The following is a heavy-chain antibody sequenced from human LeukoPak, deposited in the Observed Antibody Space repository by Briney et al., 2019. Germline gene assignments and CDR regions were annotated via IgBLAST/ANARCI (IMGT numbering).Heavy chain of an antibody. CDR3: ARGTWIQLWLPTGYYYYMDV. V-gene: IGHV4-34*01. CDR1: GGSFSGYY. J-gene: IGHJ6*03. Sequence: SETLSLTCAVYGGSFSGYYWSWIRQPPGKGLEWIGEINHSGSTNYNPSLKSRVTISVDTSKNQFSLELSSVTAADTAVYYCARGTWIQLWLPTGYYYYMDVWGKGTTVTVSS. D-gene: IGHD5-18*01. CDR2: INHSGST.